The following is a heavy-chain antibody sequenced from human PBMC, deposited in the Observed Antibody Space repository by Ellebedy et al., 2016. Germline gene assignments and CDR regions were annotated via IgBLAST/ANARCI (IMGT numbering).Heavy chain of an antibody. D-gene: IGHD3-10*01. V-gene: IGHV1-3*01. CDR1: GYTFTSYD. CDR2: INAGNGNT. CDR3: ASRPQITMFRGDRYFDL. Sequence: ASVKVSCKASGYTFTSYDMHWARQAPGQRLKWMGWINAGNGNTKYSQKFQGRVTITRDTSASTAYMELSSLRSEDTAVYYCASRPQITMFRGDRYFDLWGRGTLVTVSS. J-gene: IGHJ2*01.